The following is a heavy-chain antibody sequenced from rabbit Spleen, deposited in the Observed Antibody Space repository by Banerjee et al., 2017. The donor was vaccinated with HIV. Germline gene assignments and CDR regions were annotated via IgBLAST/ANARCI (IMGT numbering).Heavy chain of an antibody. V-gene: IGHV1S40*01. J-gene: IGHJ4*01. Sequence: QSLEESGGDLVKPGASLTLTSTASGFSFSARKYMCWVRQAPGKGLQWIACIYGGSLVTTYYATWAKGRFTISKSSSTTVTLQMTSLTAADTATYFCARDLTGVIGWNFNLWGPGTLVTVS. CDR2: IYGGSLVTT. CDR1: GFSFSARKY. CDR3: ARDLTGVIGWNFNL. D-gene: IGHD1-1*01.